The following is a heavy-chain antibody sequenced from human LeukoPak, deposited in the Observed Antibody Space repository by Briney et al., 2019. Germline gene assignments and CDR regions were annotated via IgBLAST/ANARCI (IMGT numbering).Heavy chain of an antibody. CDR3: ASTRTALMTRLDY. CDR1: GFTFSSYS. V-gene: IGHV3-21*01. D-gene: IGHD1-1*01. CDR2: ISSSSSYI. Sequence: GGSLRLSCAASGFTFSSYSMNWVRQAPGKGLEWVSSISSSSSYIYYADSVKGRFTISRDNAKNSLYLQMNSLRAEDTAVYYCASTRTALMTRLDYWGQGTLVTVSS. J-gene: IGHJ4*02.